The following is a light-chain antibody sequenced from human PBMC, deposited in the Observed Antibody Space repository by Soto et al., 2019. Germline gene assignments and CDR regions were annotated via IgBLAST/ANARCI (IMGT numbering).Light chain of an antibody. CDR1: QSIFYSPNNKNS. Sequence: DIVLTQYPDSLAVSLGERATINCKSSQSIFYSPNNKNSLAWYQHRAGQPPKLLIYWASSRESGVPDRFTGSGSGTDFTLTISNLQADDVAIYYCQQYYSAPPWTFGQGTKVDIK. CDR3: QQYYSAPPWT. J-gene: IGKJ1*01. CDR2: WAS. V-gene: IGKV4-1*01.